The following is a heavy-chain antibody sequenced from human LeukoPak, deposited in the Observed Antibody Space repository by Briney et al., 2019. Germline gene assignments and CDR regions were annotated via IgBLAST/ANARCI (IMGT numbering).Heavy chain of an antibody. Sequence: GGSLRLFCAASGFTVSSNYMSWVRQAPGKGLEWVSVIYSGGSTYYADSVKGRFTISRDNSKNTLYLQMNSLRAEDTAVYYCAREALIWFGELLGEFDYWGQGTLVTVSS. D-gene: IGHD3-10*01. CDR1: GFTVSSNY. CDR2: IYSGGST. J-gene: IGHJ4*02. V-gene: IGHV3-53*05. CDR3: AREALIWFGELLGEFDY.